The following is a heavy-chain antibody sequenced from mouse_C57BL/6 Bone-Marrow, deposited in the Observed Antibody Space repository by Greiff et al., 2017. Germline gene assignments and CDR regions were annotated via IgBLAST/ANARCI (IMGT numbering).Heavy chain of an antibody. J-gene: IGHJ3*01. CDR2: IYPRSGNT. V-gene: IGHV1-81*01. CDR1: GYTFTSYG. Sequence: QVQLKESGAELARPGASVKLSCKASGYTFTSYGISWVKQRTGQGLEWIGEIYPRSGNTYYNEKFKGKATLTADKSSSTAYMELRSLTSEDSAVYFCARRGFPYYYGSSGGCAYWGQGTLVTVSA. D-gene: IGHD1-1*01. CDR3: ARRGFPYYYGSSGGCAY.